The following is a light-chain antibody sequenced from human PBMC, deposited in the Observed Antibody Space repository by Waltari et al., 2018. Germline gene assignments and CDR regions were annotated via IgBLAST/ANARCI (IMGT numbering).Light chain of an antibody. V-gene: IGKV1-39*01. Sequence: TCRASQRIDNYVNWYQQRPGKAPKLLIFAASRLQSGVPARFSGSGSGTEFTLSISTLQPEDFATYFWQQSDSVPRTFGQGTRVEI. CDR3: QQSDSVPRT. CDR2: AAS. J-gene: IGKJ1*01. CDR1: QRIDNY.